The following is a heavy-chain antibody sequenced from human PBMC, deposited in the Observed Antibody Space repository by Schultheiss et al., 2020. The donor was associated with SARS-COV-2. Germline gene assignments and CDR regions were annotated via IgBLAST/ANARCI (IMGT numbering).Heavy chain of an antibody. CDR3: ARGTRGDGYHLNYYYYGMDV. Sequence: SQTLSLTCAVYGGSFSGYYWSWIRQPPGKGLEWIGYISDSGSTNYNPSLKSRVTISVDTSKNQFSLKLSSVTAADTAVYYCARGTRGDGYHLNYYYYGMDVWGQGTTVTVSS. V-gene: IGHV4-59*01. CDR2: ISDSGST. CDR1: GGSFSGYY. J-gene: IGHJ6*02. D-gene: IGHD5-24*01.